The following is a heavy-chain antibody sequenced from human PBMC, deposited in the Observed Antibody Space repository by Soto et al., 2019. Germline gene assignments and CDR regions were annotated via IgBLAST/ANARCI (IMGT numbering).Heavy chain of an antibody. J-gene: IGHJ5*02. CDR2: TYYSGNT. CDR1: GGSINSGDYY. CDR3: ARGLVLMTHMSLAP. V-gene: IGHV4-30-4*01. Sequence: SETLSLTCTVSGGSINSGDYYWSWIRQPPGKGLEWIGYTYYSGNTYYNPSLKSRITISGDTSKNQFSLKLTSVTAADTAVYYCARGLVLMTHMSLAPWGQGPLVTVSS. D-gene: IGHD2-21*01.